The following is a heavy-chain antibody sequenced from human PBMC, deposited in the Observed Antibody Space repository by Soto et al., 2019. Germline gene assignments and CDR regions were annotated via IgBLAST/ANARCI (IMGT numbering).Heavy chain of an antibody. D-gene: IGHD2-2*01. Sequence: ASVKVSCKASGYAFTGYYMHWVRQAPGQGLEWMGWINPNSGGTNYAQKFQGWVTMTRDMSISTAYMELSRLRSDDTAVYYCARAPARHCSSTSCADSWFDPWGQGTLVTVSS. CDR3: ARAPARHCSSTSCADSWFDP. CDR2: INPNSGGT. V-gene: IGHV1-2*04. J-gene: IGHJ5*02. CDR1: GYAFTGYY.